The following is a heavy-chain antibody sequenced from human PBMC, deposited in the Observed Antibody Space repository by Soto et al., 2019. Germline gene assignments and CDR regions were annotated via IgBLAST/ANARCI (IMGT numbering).Heavy chain of an antibody. CDR3: AGPPDQHLGGGFAVDM. V-gene: IGHV5-51*01. J-gene: IGHJ3*02. CDR1: GYLFKSYW. D-gene: IGHD3-16*01. CDR2: IYPDDSDT. Sequence: EVQLVQSGAEAKKSGESLKISCKATGYLFKSYWIAWLRQMPGKGLEWMGIIYPDDSDTRYIPSFQCQVTISADKSINAAYVQLSSLNASATAMYCWAGPPDQHLGGGFAVDMWGQGTMVAVSS.